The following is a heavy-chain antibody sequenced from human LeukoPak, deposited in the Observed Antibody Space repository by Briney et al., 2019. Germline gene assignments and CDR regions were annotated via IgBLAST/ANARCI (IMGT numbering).Heavy chain of an antibody. CDR3: ARGGDYYGSGSRHIDY. CDR1: GGSVSSGSYY. D-gene: IGHD3-10*01. J-gene: IGHJ4*02. Sequence: SETLSLTCTVSGGSVSSGSYYWSWIRQPPGKGLEYIGYIYYSGSTYYNPSLKSRVTISVDTSKNQFSLKLSSVTAADTAVYYCARGGDYYGSGSRHIDYWGQGTLVTASS. V-gene: IGHV4-61*01. CDR2: IYYSGST.